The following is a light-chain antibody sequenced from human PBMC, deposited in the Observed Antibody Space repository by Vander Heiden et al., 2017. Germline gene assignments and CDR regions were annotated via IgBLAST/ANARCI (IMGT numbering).Light chain of an antibody. V-gene: IGKV1-39*01. J-gene: IGKJ4*01. CDR1: QTIADY. Sequence: DIQMTQSPPSLSASLGDRVTITCRASQTIADYLNWYQQKLGKAPKLLIFAASTLASGVPSRFSGSGSGTEFTLTISSLQPEDFAVYYCQQSYSSPHTFGGGTKVEIK. CDR2: AAS. CDR3: QQSYSSPHT.